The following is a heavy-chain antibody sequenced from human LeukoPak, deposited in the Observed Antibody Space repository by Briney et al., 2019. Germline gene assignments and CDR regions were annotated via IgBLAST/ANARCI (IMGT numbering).Heavy chain of an antibody. CDR2: ISWNSGSI. Sequence: GGSLRLSCAASGFTFDDYAMHWVRQAPGKGLEWVSGISWNSGSIGYADSVKGRFTISRDNAKNSLYLQMNSLRAEDTAIYYCAKGDYGDYGIFASWGQGTLVTVSS. D-gene: IGHD4-17*01. J-gene: IGHJ4*02. V-gene: IGHV3-9*01. CDR1: GFTFDDYA. CDR3: AKGDYGDYGIFAS.